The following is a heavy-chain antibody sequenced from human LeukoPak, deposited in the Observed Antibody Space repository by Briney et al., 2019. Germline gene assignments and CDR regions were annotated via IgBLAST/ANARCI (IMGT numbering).Heavy chain of an antibody. CDR2: IYSGGST. CDR1: GFTVSSNY. J-gene: IGHJ6*02. D-gene: IGHD6-19*01. Sequence: GGSLRLSCAASGFTVSSNYMSWVRQAPGKGLEWVSVIYSGGSTYYADSVKGRFTISRDNSKNTLYLQMNSLRAEDTAVYYCARGRIAVAVQDYGMDVWGQGTTVTVSS. CDR3: ARGRIAVAVQDYGMDV. V-gene: IGHV3-66*01.